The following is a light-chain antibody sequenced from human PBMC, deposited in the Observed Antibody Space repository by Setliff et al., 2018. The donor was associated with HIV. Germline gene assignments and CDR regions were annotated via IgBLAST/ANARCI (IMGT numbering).Light chain of an antibody. CDR3: CSNTGSNTYV. J-gene: IGLJ1*01. CDR1: SGDVGRYNL. CDR2: QAS. Sequence: QSALAQPASVSGSPGRSITISCTGTSGDVGRYNLVSWYQQQPGKPPKPMIYQASKRPSGVSNRFSGSKSGNTASLTISGLQAEDEADYYCCSNTGSNTYVFGTGTKVTVL. V-gene: IGLV2-23*01.